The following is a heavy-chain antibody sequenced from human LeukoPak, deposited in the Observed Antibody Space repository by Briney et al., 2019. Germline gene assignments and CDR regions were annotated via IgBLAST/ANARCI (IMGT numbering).Heavy chain of an antibody. Sequence: ASVKVSCKASGYTFTSYVINWVRQATGQGLDWMGWMNPNSGNTSYAQKFQRRVTMTRHTYMSRPYMVLSSLRSEDTPVYYCARSIAAAASAFDYWVQGTLVTVSS. V-gene: IGHV1-8*01. D-gene: IGHD6-13*01. CDR2: MNPNSGNT. CDR1: GYTFTSYV. CDR3: ARSIAAAASAFDY. J-gene: IGHJ4*02.